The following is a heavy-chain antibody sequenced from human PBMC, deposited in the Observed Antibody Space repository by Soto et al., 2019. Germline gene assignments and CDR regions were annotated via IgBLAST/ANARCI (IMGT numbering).Heavy chain of an antibody. J-gene: IGHJ6*02. CDR3: ARDYYGSGSYYGAYYGMDV. Sequence: QVQLVQSGAEVKKPGSSVKVSCKASGGTFSSYAISWVRQAPGQGLEWMGGIIPIFGTANYAQKFQGRVTITADESTSTAYMELSSLRSEDTAVYCCARDYYGSGSYYGAYYGMDVWGQGTTVTVSS. V-gene: IGHV1-69*01. CDR2: IIPIFGTA. CDR1: GGTFSSYA. D-gene: IGHD3-10*01.